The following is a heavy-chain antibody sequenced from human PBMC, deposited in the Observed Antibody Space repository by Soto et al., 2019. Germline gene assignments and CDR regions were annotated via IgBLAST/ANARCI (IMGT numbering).Heavy chain of an antibody. CDR2: INSDGSST. V-gene: IGHV3-74*01. Sequence: GGSLRLSCAASGFTFSSYWMHWVRQAPGKGLVWVSRINSDGSSTSYADSVKGRFTISRDNAKNTLYLQMNSLRAEDTAVYYCAREPLSDYGELDGMDVWGQGTTVTVSS. J-gene: IGHJ6*02. CDR1: GFTFSSYW. CDR3: AREPLSDYGELDGMDV. D-gene: IGHD4-17*01.